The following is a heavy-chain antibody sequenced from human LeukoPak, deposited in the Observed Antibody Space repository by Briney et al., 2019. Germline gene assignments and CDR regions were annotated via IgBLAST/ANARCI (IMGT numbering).Heavy chain of an antibody. CDR2: ISGSGGST. CDR3: AKDVAAVAYYFDY. CDR1: GFTFSSYG. D-gene: IGHD6-13*01. V-gene: IGHV3-23*01. Sequence: GGSLRLSCAAFGFTFSSYGMSWVRQAPGKGLEWVSVISGSGGSTYYAASVKGRFTISRDNSKNTLYLQMNSLRAEDTAVYYCAKDVAAVAYYFDYWGQGTLVTVSS. J-gene: IGHJ4*02.